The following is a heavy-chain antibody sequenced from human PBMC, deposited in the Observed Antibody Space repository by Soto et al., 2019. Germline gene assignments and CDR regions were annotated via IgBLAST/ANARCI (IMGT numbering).Heavy chain of an antibody. V-gene: IGHV4-59*01. CDR3: ARDRTTGTVASYWYFDL. CDR1: GGSISSYY. Sequence: QVQLQESGPGLVKPSETLSLTCTVSGGSISSYYWSWIRQPPGKGLEWIGFIYYRGSTNYNPSLERRVSISVDASKNHFSLKLSSVTAADTAVYYCARDRTTGTVASYWYFDLWGRGTLVTVSS. J-gene: IGHJ2*01. CDR2: IYYRGST. D-gene: IGHD1-1*01.